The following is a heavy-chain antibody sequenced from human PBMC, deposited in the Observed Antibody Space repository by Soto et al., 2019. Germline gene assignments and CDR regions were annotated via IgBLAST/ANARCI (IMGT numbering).Heavy chain of an antibody. CDR2: ISYDGSNK. D-gene: IGHD2-2*01. Sequence: PGGSLRLSCAASGFTFSSYAMHWVRQAPGKGLEWVAVISYDGSNKYYADSVKGRFTISRDNSKNTLYLQMNSLRAEDTAVYYCARDRRGLIVVVQAAMGYYYGMDVWGQGTTVTVSS. CDR3: ARDRRGLIVVVQAAMGYYYGMDV. CDR1: GFTFSSYA. V-gene: IGHV3-30-3*01. J-gene: IGHJ6*02.